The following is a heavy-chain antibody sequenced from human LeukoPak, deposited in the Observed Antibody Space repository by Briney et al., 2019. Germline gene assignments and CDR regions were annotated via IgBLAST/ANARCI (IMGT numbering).Heavy chain of an antibody. CDR3: ARAGPRDGYNLAFDY. D-gene: IGHD5-24*01. V-gene: IGHV3-53*01. CDR1: GFTFSNYG. CDR2: IYSGGST. J-gene: IGHJ4*02. Sequence: PGGSLRLSCAASGFTFSNYGMHWVRQAPGKGLEWVSVIYSGGSTYYADSVKGRFTISRDNSKNTLYLQMNSLRAEDTAVYYCARAGPRDGYNLAFDYWGQGTLVTVSS.